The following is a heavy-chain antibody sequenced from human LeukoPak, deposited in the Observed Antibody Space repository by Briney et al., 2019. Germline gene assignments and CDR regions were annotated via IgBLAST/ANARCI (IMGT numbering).Heavy chain of an antibody. D-gene: IGHD3-10*01. J-gene: IGHJ4*03. V-gene: IGHV4-34*01. Sequence: PSETLSLTCVVYGGSFSGYYWSWIRQPPGKGLEWIGEIDQSGTTNYNPSLKRRVSISVVTSKKQFSLTLTSMTAADTAVYYCARVPHYYFGYGYFCSWGQGTLVTVSS. CDR3: ARVPHYYFGYGYFCS. CDR2: IDQSGTT. CDR1: GGSFSGYY.